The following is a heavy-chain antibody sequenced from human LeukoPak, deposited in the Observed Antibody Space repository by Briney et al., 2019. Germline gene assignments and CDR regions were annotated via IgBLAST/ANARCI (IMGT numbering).Heavy chain of an antibody. V-gene: IGHV4-59*01. CDR2: IYYSGNT. CDR3: ARHRWDNWFDP. D-gene: IGHD1-26*01. CDR1: GGSFSGYY. J-gene: IGHJ5*02. Sequence: SETLSLTCTVYGGSFSGYYWSWIRQPPGKGLEWIGYIYYSGNTNYNPSLKSRVTISVHTSKIHFSLKLSSVTAADTAVYYCARHRWDNWFDPWGQGTLVTVSS.